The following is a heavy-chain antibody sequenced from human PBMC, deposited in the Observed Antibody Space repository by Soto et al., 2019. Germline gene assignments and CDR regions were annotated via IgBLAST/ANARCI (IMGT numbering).Heavy chain of an antibody. D-gene: IGHD2-2*01. J-gene: IGHJ6*02. V-gene: IGHV1-69*13. CDR3: ARETNIVVVPAAIYYYYGMDV. CDR2: IIPIFGTA. CDR1: GGTFSSYA. Sequence: SVKVSCKASGGTFSSYAISWVRQAPGQGLEWMGGIIPIFGTANYAQKFRGRVTITADESTSTAYMELSSLRSEDTAVYYCARETNIVVVPAAIYYYYGMDVWGQGTTVTVSS.